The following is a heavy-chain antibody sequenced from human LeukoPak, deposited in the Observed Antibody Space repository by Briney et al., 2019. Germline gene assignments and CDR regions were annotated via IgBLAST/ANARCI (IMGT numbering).Heavy chain of an antibody. Sequence: GGSLRLSCAASGFTFSSYGMHWVRQAPGKGLEWVALIWYDGTNKYYADSVKGRFTISRDNSKNTLYLEMNSLRAEDTAMYYCARNYYSLISLAGSWGYWGQGTLVTVSS. CDR3: ARNYYSLISLAGSWGY. J-gene: IGHJ4*02. V-gene: IGHV3-33*01. D-gene: IGHD6-19*01. CDR2: IWYDGTNK. CDR1: GFTFSSYG.